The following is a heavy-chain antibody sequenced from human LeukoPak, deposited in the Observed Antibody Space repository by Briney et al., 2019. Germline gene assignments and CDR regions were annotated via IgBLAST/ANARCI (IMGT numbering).Heavy chain of an antibody. Sequence: ASVKVSCKASGYTFTSYAMSWVRQAPGQGLEWMGWINTNTGNPTYAQGFTGRFVFSLDTSVSTAYLQISSLKAEDTAVYYCARQGPPYSSSWYPFDYWGQGTLVTVSS. V-gene: IGHV7-4-1*02. D-gene: IGHD6-13*01. CDR2: INTNTGNP. J-gene: IGHJ4*02. CDR1: GYTFTSYA. CDR3: ARQGPPYSSSWYPFDY.